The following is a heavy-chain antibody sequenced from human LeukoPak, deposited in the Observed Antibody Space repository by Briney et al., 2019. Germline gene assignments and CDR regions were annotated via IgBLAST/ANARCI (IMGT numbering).Heavy chain of an antibody. Sequence: PGGSLRLSCAASGFTFSSYAMHWVRQAPGKGLEWVAVISYDGSNKYYADSVKGRFTISRDNSKNTLYLQMNSLRAEDTAVYYCARDQGYCSSTSCYLFDYWGQGTLVTVSS. V-gene: IGHV3-30-3*01. CDR1: GFTFSSYA. J-gene: IGHJ4*02. D-gene: IGHD2-2*01. CDR2: ISYDGSNK. CDR3: ARDQGYCSSTSCYLFDY.